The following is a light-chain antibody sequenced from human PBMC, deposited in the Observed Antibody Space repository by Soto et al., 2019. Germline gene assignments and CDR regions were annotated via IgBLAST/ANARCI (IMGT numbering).Light chain of an antibody. CDR1: QSVSSN. CDR2: GAS. Sequence: EIVMTQSPATLSVSPGERATLSCRASQSVSSNLAWYQQKPGQAPRLLIYGASTTATGIPARFSGSGSGTEXXLTIXXXXXEDFXXYXCQQYNNLRVTFGGGTKVEIK. CDR3: QQYNNLRVT. J-gene: IGKJ4*01. V-gene: IGKV3-15*01.